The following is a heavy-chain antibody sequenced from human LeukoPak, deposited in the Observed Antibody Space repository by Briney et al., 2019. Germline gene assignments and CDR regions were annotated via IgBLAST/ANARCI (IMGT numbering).Heavy chain of an antibody. V-gene: IGHV5-51*01. CDR2: IYPGDSDT. J-gene: IGHJ5*02. D-gene: IGHD2-2*01. CDR3: ARVAPQYQLLLDWFDP. Sequence: GESLKISCKGSGYSFTSYWNGWVRQMPGKGLEWMGLIYPGDSDTRYSPSFQGQVTISADKSISTAYLQWSSLKASDTAMYYCARVAPQYQLLLDWFDPWGQGTLVTVSS. CDR1: GYSFTSYW.